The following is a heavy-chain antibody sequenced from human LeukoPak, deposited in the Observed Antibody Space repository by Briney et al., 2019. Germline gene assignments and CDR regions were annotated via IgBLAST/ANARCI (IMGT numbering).Heavy chain of an antibody. Sequence: PLASVEVSWKASGYTFAGYYMHWVRQAPGQGLEWMGWINPNSGGTNYAQKFQGRVTMTRDTSISTAYMELSRLRSDDTAVYYCARSSAAIRWFDPWGQGTLVTVSS. CDR2: INPNSGGT. D-gene: IGHD2-2*01. J-gene: IGHJ5*02. CDR3: ARSSAAIRWFDP. V-gene: IGHV1-2*02. CDR1: GYTFAGYY.